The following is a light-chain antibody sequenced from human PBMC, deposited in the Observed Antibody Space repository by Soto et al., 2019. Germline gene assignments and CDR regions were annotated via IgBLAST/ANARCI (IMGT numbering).Light chain of an antibody. CDR2: AAS. CDR3: QQSYSTPS. CDR1: QSISSY. Sequence: DIKMTQSPYTLSASIGDRVTITCRASQSISSYLNWYQQKPGKAPKLLIYAASSLQSGVPSRFSGSGSGTDFTLTISSLQPEDFATYYCQQSYSTPSFGPGTKVDIK. V-gene: IGKV1-39*01. J-gene: IGKJ3*01.